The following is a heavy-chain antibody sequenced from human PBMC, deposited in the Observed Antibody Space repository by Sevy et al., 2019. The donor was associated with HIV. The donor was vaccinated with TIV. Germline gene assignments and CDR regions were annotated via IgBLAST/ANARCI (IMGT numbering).Heavy chain of an antibody. V-gene: IGHV3-23*01. J-gene: IGHJ4*02. Sequence: GGSLRLSCAASGFTFSSYAMSWVRQAPGKGLEWVSAISGSGGSTYYADSVKGRCTISRDNAKNTLYLQMKSLRAEDTAVYYCAKIGSGSYYIFYYFDYWGQGTLVTVSS. CDR3: AKIGSGSYYIFYYFDY. CDR1: GFTFSSYA. CDR2: ISGSGGST. D-gene: IGHD1-26*01.